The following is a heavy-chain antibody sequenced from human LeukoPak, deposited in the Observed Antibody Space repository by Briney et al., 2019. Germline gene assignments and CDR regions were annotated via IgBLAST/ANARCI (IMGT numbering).Heavy chain of an antibody. D-gene: IGHD6-19*01. Sequence: ASVKVSCKASGCTFTSYGISWVRQAPGQGLEWMGWISAYNGNTNYAQKLQGRVTMTTDTSTSTAYMELRSLRSDDTAVYYCARVSSGWYGDAFDIWGQGTMVTVSS. V-gene: IGHV1-18*01. J-gene: IGHJ3*02. CDR2: ISAYNGNT. CDR1: GCTFTSYG. CDR3: ARVSSGWYGDAFDI.